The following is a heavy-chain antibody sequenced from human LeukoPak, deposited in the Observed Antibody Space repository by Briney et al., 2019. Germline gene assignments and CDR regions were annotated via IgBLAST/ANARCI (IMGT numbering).Heavy chain of an antibody. J-gene: IGHJ1*01. D-gene: IGHD6-13*01. CDR1: GYTFTDYY. CDR2: INPNSGGT. CDR3: ATYYKSSWTGLFQH. Sequence: ASAKVSCKASGYTFTDYYIQWMRQAPGQGLEWMGWINPNSGGTKYPQKLQGRVTMTRDTSISTAYMELSGLRSDDTAVYYCATYYKSSWTGLFQHWGQGTLVTVSS. V-gene: IGHV1-2*02.